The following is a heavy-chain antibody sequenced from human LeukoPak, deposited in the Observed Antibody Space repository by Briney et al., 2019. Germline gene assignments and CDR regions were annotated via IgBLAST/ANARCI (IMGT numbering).Heavy chain of an antibody. J-gene: IGHJ6*02. Sequence: NPGESLKISCKGSGYSFTSYWIGWVRQMPGKGLEWMGIIYPGDSNTRYSPSFQGQVTISADKSISTAYLQWSSLKASDTAMYYCARHGVVVGNYYYGMDVWGQGTTVTVSS. D-gene: IGHD2-15*01. CDR2: IYPGDSNT. CDR1: GYSFTSYW. V-gene: IGHV5-51*01. CDR3: ARHGVVVGNYYYGMDV.